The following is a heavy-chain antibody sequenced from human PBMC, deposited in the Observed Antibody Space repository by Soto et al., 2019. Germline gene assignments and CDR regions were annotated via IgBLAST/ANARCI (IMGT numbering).Heavy chain of an antibody. CDR2: ISSSSSYI. CDR3: ARGTIQTAAAGHDAFDI. CDR1: GFTFSSYS. Sequence: GGSLRLSCAASGFTFSSYSMNWVRQAPGKGLEWVSSISSSSSYIYYADSVKGRFTISRDNAKYSMYLQMNSLRAEDTAVDYCARGTIQTAAAGHDAFDIWGQGTMVTVSS. J-gene: IGHJ3*02. D-gene: IGHD6-13*01. V-gene: IGHV3-21*01.